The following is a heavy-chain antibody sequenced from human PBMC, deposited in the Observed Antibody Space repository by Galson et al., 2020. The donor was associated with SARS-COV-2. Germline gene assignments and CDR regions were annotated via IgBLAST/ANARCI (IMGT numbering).Heavy chain of an antibody. CDR1: GFTFSSYA. J-gene: IGHJ4*02. Sequence: GESLKISCTASGFTFSSYAMHWVRQAPGKGLEWVAVISYDGSNKYYADSVKGRFTISRDNSKNTLYLQMNSLRAEDTAVYYCAVDYGGHLDYWGQGTLVTVSS. V-gene: IGHV3-30-3*01. CDR3: AVDYGGHLDY. D-gene: IGHD4-17*01. CDR2: ISYDGSNK.